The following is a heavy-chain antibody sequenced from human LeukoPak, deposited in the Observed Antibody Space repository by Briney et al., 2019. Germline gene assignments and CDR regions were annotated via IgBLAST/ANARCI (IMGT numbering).Heavy chain of an antibody. CDR2: ISGSGDNT. V-gene: IGHV3-23*01. CDR3: AKGSYYDSSGSFYFDC. D-gene: IGHD3-22*01. CDR1: GFTFSGYW. J-gene: IGHJ4*02. Sequence: GGSLRLSCAASGFTFSGYWMTWVRQAPGKGLEWVSGISGSGDNTYYADSVKGRFTISRDNSKNTLYVQVNSLGTEDTAAYYCAKGSYYDSSGSFYFDCWGQGTLVTVSS.